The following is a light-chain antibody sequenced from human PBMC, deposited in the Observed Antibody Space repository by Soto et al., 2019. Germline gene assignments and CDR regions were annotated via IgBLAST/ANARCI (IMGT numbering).Light chain of an antibody. CDR2: RAA. CDR3: QHYNTYTWT. V-gene: IGKV1-5*03. CDR1: QSIXRW. J-gene: IGKJ1*01. Sequence: IPLTQSPSILCDSVGEGVTITCLASQSIXRWFGWYQEKPGKAPNLLXPRAAHLERGGPSRLSGSGSGTEFTLPISSLQPGDFANYYCQHYNTYTWTFGQGTKVDIK.